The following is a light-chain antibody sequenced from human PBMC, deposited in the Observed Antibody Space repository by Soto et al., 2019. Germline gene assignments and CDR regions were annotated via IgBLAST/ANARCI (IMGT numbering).Light chain of an antibody. Sequence: DIQMTQSPSSVSASVGDRVTITCRAIQGMSSWLAWYQHKPGKAPKVLIYKASSLESGVPSRFSGSGSGTEFTLTISSLQTDDFATYYCQQSFTFGPGTKVDIK. CDR3: QQSFT. V-gene: IGKV1-5*03. J-gene: IGKJ3*01. CDR2: KAS. CDR1: QGMSSW.